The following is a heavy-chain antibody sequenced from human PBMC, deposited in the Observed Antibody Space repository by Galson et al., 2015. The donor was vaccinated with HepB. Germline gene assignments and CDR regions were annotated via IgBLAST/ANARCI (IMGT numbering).Heavy chain of an antibody. CDR1: GFTFSSYA. J-gene: IGHJ4*02. CDR2: ISGSGGST. D-gene: IGHD3-10*01. V-gene: IGHV3-23*01. CDR3: AKRVMNWFGELFTPFDY. Sequence: SLRLSCAASGFTFSSYAMSWVRQAPGKGLEWVSAISGSGGSTYYADSVKGRFTISRDNSKNTLYLQMNSLRAEDTAVYYCAKRVMNWFGELFTPFDYWGQGTLVTVSS.